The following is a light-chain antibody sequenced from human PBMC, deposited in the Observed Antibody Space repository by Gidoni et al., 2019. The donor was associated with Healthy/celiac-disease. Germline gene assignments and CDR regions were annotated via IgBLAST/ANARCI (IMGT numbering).Light chain of an antibody. CDR1: QSVSSY. CDR3: QQRSNWPWT. J-gene: IGKJ1*01. Sequence: IVLTQSPATLSLSPGERATLSCRASQSVSSYLAWYQQKPGQAPRLLIYDASNRATGIPARFSGSGSGTDFTLTISSLEPKDFAVYYCQQRSNWPWTFXQXTKVEIK. V-gene: IGKV3-11*01. CDR2: DAS.